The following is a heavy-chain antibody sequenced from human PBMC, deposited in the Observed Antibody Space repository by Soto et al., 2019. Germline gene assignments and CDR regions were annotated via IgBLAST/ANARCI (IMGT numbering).Heavy chain of an antibody. V-gene: IGHV1-2*02. Sequence: QLHLVQSGAVVKKPGASVTVSCSASGYPVTAYYMHWVRQAPGRGLEWMGGINPATGAAKYTQTFQGRVTMTRDTSTSKVFMELSGLTFEDTAVFYFARGGGVGVAGSAAFDMWGQGTLVTVSS. CDR1: GYPVTAYY. J-gene: IGHJ3*02. D-gene: IGHD3-3*01. CDR2: INPATGAA. CDR3: ARGGGVGVAGSAAFDM.